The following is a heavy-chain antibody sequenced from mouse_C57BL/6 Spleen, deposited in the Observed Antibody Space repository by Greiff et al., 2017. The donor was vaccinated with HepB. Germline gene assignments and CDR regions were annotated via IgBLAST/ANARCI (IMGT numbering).Heavy chain of an antibody. CDR2: IYPGDGDT. CDR1: GYAFSSYW. V-gene: IGHV1-80*01. CDR3: ARITTVLRYFDV. D-gene: IGHD1-1*01. J-gene: IGHJ1*03. Sequence: VQLQESGAELVKPGASVKISCKASGYAFSSYWMNWVKQRPGKGLEWIGQIYPGDGDTNYNGKFKGKATLTADKSSSTAYMQLSSLTSEDSAVYFCARITTVLRYFDVWGTGTTVTVSS.